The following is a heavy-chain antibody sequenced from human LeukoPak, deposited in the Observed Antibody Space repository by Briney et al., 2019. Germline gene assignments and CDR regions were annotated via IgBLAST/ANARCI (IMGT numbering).Heavy chain of an antibody. CDR2: LYSGGTS. CDR3: AKGSDSSWYGDFDY. Sequence: GGSLRLSCAASGFTVSSNYMSWVRQAPGKGLEWVSVLYSGGTSYYANSVQDRFTISRDNSKNTLYLQMNSLRAEDTAVYYCAKGSDSSWYGDFDYWGQGTLVTVSS. CDR1: GFTVSSNY. J-gene: IGHJ4*02. V-gene: IGHV3-66*01. D-gene: IGHD6-13*01.